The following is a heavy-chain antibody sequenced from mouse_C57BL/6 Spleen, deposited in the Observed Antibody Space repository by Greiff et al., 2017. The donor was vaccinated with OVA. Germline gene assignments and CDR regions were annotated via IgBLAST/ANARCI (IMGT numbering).Heavy chain of an antibody. Sequence: QVQLQQSGPELVKPGASVKISCKASGYAFSSSWMNWVKQRPGKGLEWIGRIYPGDGDTNYNGKFKGKATLTADKSSSTAYMQLSSLTSEDSAVYFCARRGIYSNYDAMDYWGQGTSVTVSS. CDR2: IYPGDGDT. CDR3: ARRGIYSNYDAMDY. J-gene: IGHJ4*01. CDR1: GYAFSSSW. D-gene: IGHD2-5*01. V-gene: IGHV1-82*01.